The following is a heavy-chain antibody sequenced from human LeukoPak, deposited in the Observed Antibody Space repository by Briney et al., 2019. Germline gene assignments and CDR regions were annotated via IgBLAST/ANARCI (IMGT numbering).Heavy chain of an antibody. V-gene: IGHV1-69*01. D-gene: IGHD3-10*01. Sequence: SVKVSCKASGGTFSSYAISWVRQAPGQGLEWMGGIIPIFGTANYAQKFQGRVTITADESTSTAYMELSSLRSEDTAVYYCARDQDWGVPYYYYMDVCGKATTDTVSS. CDR1: GGTFSSYA. CDR2: IIPIFGTA. CDR3: ARDQDWGVPYYYYMDV. J-gene: IGHJ6*03.